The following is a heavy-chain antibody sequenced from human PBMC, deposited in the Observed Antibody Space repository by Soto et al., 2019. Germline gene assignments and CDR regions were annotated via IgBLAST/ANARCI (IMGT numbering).Heavy chain of an antibody. CDR3: AKDWGLAVAAH. Sequence: GGSLRLSCAASGFTFSSTGMHWVRQAPGKGLEWVAVISHDGCNKYYGDSVKGRFTISRDNSKNTLYLQMNSLRADDTAVYYCAKDWGLAVAAHWGQGTLVTVSS. J-gene: IGHJ4*02. CDR1: GFTFSSTG. CDR2: ISHDGCNK. V-gene: IGHV3-30*18. D-gene: IGHD6-19*01.